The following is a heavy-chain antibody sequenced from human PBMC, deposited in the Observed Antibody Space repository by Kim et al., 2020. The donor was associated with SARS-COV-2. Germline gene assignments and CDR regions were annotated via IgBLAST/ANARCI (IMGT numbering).Heavy chain of an antibody. CDR1: GDSVSSNSAA. Sequence: SQTLSLTCAISGDSVSSNSAAWNWIRQSPSRGLEWLGRTYYRSKWYNDYAVSVKSRISINADTSKNQFSLQLNSVTPEDTAVYYCARDLMDLAALYFDYWGQGTLVTVSS. J-gene: IGHJ4*02. V-gene: IGHV6-1*01. D-gene: IGHD6-6*01. CDR3: ARDLMDLAALYFDY. CDR2: TYYRSKWYN.